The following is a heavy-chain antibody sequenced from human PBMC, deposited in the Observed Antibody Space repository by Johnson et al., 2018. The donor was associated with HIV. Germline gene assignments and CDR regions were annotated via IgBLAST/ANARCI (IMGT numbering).Heavy chain of an antibody. J-gene: IGHJ3*01. CDR1: GFTFSSYW. CDR2: INSDGSST. CDR3: ARGCRDGYTCDVFDV. V-gene: IGHV3-74*01. D-gene: IGHD5-24*01. Sequence: VQLVESGGGLVQPGGSLRLSCAASGFTFSSYWMHWVRHAPGKGLVWVSRINSDGSSTSYADSVKGRFTISRDNAKNTLYLQMNSLRAEDTAVYYCARGCRDGYTCDVFDVWGQGTRVTVSS.